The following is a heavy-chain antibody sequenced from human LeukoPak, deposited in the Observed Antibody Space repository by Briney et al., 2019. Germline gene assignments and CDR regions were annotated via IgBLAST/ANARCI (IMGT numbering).Heavy chain of an antibody. D-gene: IGHD1-26*01. CDR2: INENGDIA. CDR3: AKARWEPNFDY. Sequence: GGSLRLSCAASALTFDDYAMHWVRQGPGKSLEWVSLINENGDIAYYGDSVRGRFTVSRDNAKNSLYLQMNSLTTEDTALYYCAKARWEPNFDYWGQGTLVTVSS. J-gene: IGHJ4*02. V-gene: IGHV3-43*02. CDR1: ALTFDDYA.